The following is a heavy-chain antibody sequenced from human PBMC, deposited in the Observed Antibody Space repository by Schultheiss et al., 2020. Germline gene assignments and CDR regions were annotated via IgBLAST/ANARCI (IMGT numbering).Heavy chain of an antibody. CDR2: INTNTGNP. CDR3: ARAVSGIQRWLNF. Sequence: ASVKVSCKASGYTFTTYGMHWVRQAPGQGPEWMGWINTNTGNPTYAQGFTGRFVFSLDTSVSTAYLQISSLKADDTAVYYCARAVSGIQRWLNFWGQGTLVTVSS. CDR1: GYTFTTYG. V-gene: IGHV7-4-1*02. D-gene: IGHD5-18*01. J-gene: IGHJ1*01.